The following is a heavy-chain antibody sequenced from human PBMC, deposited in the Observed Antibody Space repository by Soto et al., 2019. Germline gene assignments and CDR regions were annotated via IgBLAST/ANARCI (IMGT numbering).Heavy chain of an antibody. CDR2: ILGSGAST. D-gene: IGHD6-13*01. Sequence: LRLSCAASGFTFNSFAMSWVRQAPGKGLEWVSGILGSGASTYYADSVKGRFTISRDNSKNTMYLQMNSLRVEDTAVYYCAKGRGSLPGYYFGLDVWGQGTTVTVSS. J-gene: IGHJ6*02. V-gene: IGHV3-23*01. CDR1: GFTFNSFA. CDR3: AKGRGSLPGYYFGLDV.